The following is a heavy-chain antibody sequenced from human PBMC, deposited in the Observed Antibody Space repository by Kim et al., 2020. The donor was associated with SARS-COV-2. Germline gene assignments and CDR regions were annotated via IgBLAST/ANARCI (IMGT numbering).Heavy chain of an antibody. CDR1: GGSFSGYY. CDR3: GRGGFSIRPYDY. V-gene: IGHV4-34*01. Sequence: SETLSLTCAVYGGSFSGYYWSWIRQPPGKGLEWIGEINHSGSTNYNPSLKSRVTISVDTSKNQFSLKLSSVTAADTAVYYCGRGGFSIRPYDYWCQGTLV. CDR2: INHSGST. J-gene: IGHJ4*02.